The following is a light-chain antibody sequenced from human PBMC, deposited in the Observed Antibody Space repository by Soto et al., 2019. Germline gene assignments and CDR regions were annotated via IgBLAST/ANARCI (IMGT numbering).Light chain of an antibody. CDR2: GTS. CDR1: QSVLYSSNNRNY. J-gene: IGKJ5*01. V-gene: IGKV4-1*01. CDR3: QQYGNSPIT. Sequence: DIVMTQSPDSLAVSLGERVTINCKSSQSVLYSSNNRNYLAWYQQKPGRAPRLLIYGTSSRATGIPDRFSGSGSGTDFTLTISRLEPEDFAVYYCQQYGNSPITFGQGTRLEIK.